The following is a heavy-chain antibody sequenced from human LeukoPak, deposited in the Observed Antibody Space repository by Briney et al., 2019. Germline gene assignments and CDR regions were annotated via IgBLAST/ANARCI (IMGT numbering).Heavy chain of an antibody. D-gene: IGHD3-3*01. CDR3: ATIITIFGVVKSNWFDP. CDR2: INPSGGST. V-gene: IGHV1-46*01. Sequence: ASVKVSCKASGYTFTSYYMHWVRQAPGQGLEWMGIINPSGGSTSYAQKFQGRVTMTRDTSTSTVYMELSSLRSEDTAVYYCATIITIFGVVKSNWFDPWGQGTLVTVSS. J-gene: IGHJ5*02. CDR1: GYTFTSYY.